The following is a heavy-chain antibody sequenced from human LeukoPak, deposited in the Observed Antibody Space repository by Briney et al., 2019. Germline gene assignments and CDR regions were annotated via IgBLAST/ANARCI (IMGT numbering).Heavy chain of an antibody. V-gene: IGHV1-18*01. J-gene: IGHJ6*03. CDR2: ISAYNGYT. Sequence: VASVKVSCKASGYTFTSYGISWVRQAPGQGLEWMGWISAYNGYTNYTQKLQGRVTMTTDTSTSTAYMELRSLKSDDTAVYYCARVVRDYYHYYMDVWDKGTTVTVSS. CDR3: ARVVRDYYHYYMDV. CDR1: GYTFTSYG. D-gene: IGHD2-21*01.